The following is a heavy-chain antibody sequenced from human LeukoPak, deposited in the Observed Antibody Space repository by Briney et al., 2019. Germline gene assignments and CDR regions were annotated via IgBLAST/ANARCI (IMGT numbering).Heavy chain of an antibody. D-gene: IGHD2-15*01. CDR3: AKASPSYCSGGSCYPGRAFDI. Sequence: GGSLRLSCAASGFTFSSYAMSWVRQAPGKGLEWVSAISGSGGSTYYADSVKGRFTISRDNSKNTLYLQMNSLRAGDTAVYYCAKASPSYCSGGSCYPGRAFDIWGQGTMVTVSS. CDR1: GFTFSSYA. V-gene: IGHV3-23*01. CDR2: ISGSGGST. J-gene: IGHJ3*02.